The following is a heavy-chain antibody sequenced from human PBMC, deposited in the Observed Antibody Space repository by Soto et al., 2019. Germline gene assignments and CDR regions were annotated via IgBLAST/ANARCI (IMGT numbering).Heavy chain of an antibody. CDR2: ISTYNGDT. D-gene: IGHD5-12*01. V-gene: IGHV1-18*01. CDR1: GYTFTRSG. CDR3: AREGVAPYYYYGMHV. J-gene: IGHJ6*02. Sequence: QVQLVQSGAEVKKPGASVKVSCKASGYTFTRSGINWVRQAPRQGLEWMGWISTYNGDTNYAQTFQGRVTMTTDTSTSTVHMEVRSLRSDDRAVYYCAREGVAPYYYYGMHVWGQGTPVTVSS.